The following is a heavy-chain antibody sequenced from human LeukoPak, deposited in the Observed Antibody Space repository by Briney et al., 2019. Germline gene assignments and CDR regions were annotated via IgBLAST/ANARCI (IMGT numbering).Heavy chain of an antibody. V-gene: IGHV1-2*02. CDR1: GYTFTGCY. Sequence: ASVKVSCKASGYTFTGCYMHWVRQAPGQGLEWMGWINPNSGCRNYAQKFQGRVTTTRDTHIRTAYMELSRLRSEDTAVYYCARGLYCSGGSCYSSDAFDLWGQGTMVTVS. CDR3: ARGLYCSGGSCYSSDAFDL. D-gene: IGHD2-15*01. J-gene: IGHJ3*01. CDR2: INPNSGCR.